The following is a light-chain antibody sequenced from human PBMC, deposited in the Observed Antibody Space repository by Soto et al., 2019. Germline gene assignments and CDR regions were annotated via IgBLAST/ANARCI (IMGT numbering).Light chain of an antibody. J-gene: IGLJ1*01. CDR1: SSDFGSYNL. CDR2: EVS. Sequence: QSVLTQLASVPASPGQSITISCTGTSSDFGSYNLVSLYQQHPGKAPNLMIYEVSKRPSGVSNRFSGSKSGNTASLTISGLQAEDEADYYCCSYAGSSTFYVFGTGTKVTVL. V-gene: IGLV2-23*02. CDR3: CSYAGSSTFYV.